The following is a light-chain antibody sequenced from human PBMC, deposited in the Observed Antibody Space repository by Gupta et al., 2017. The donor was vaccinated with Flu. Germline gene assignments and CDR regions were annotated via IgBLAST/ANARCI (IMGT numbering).Light chain of an antibody. V-gene: IGKV3-11*01. J-gene: IGKJ4*01. CDR2: EVS. CDR1: QSVSSY. Sequence: TLSLSPGERATLACLASQSVSSYLAWYPQKPGQAPRLLMYEVSVRATGTPARFTGPGSPTDFTLTISSLVPEDFAVYYSQQRRCAPPELTFGAGTKLE. CDR3: QQRRCAPPELT.